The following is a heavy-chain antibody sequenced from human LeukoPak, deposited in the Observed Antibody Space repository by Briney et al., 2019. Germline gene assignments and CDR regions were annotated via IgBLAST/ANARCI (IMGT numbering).Heavy chain of an antibody. V-gene: IGHV3-23*01. D-gene: IGHD1-7*01. Sequence: GGSLRLSCAASGFTFRIHAMSWVRQAPGKGLEWVSSISGSSGTIDYADSVKGRFIISRDNSKNAQYLQMNSLRPEDTAVYYCAKGRQLLDPWGQGTLVTVSS. CDR1: GFTFRIHA. CDR2: ISGSSGTI. J-gene: IGHJ5*02. CDR3: AKGRQLLDP.